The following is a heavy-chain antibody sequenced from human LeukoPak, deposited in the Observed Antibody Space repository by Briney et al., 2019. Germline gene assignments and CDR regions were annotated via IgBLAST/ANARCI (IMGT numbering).Heavy chain of an antibody. CDR2: ISSSGSTI. Sequence: GGSLRLSCAASGFTFSSYEMNWVRQAPGKGLEWVPYISSSGSTIYYADSVKGRFTISRDNAKNSLYLQMNSLRAEDTAVYYCAAGLDYYDSSGFDYWGQGTLVTVSS. CDR3: AAGLDYYDSSGFDY. CDR1: GFTFSSYE. J-gene: IGHJ4*02. V-gene: IGHV3-48*03. D-gene: IGHD3-22*01.